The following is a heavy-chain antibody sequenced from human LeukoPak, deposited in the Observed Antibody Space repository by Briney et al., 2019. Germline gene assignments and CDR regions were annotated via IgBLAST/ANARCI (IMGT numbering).Heavy chain of an antibody. V-gene: IGHV3-72*01. J-gene: IGHJ4*02. D-gene: IGHD7-27*01. CDR2: IRNKANSYTT. CDR1: GFTFSDHY. CDR3: ARDGILGY. Sequence: GGSLRLSCAAPGFTFSDHYMDWVRQAPGKGLEWVGRIRNKANSYTTQYAASVKGRFTISRDDSKNSLYLQMNSLKTEDTAMYYCARDGILGYWGQGTLVTVSS.